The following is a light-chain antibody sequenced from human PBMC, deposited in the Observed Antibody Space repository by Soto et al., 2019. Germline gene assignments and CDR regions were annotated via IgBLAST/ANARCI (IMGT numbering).Light chain of an antibody. CDR2: DAN. V-gene: IGLV1-51*01. CDR1: SANIVGNS. Sequence: QSVLTQPPSVSAAPGQKVTSSCCGSSANIVGNSVSWYQQLPGTAPKLLIYDANKPPSGTPARFSGSKSGTSATLGITGFQTGYEADYYRGSWDSSLSAYVFGTGTKVTVL. CDR3: GSWDSSLSAYV. J-gene: IGLJ1*01.